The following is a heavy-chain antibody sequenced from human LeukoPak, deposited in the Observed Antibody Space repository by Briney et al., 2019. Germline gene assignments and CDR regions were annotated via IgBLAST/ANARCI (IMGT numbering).Heavy chain of an antibody. Sequence: SETLSLTCSVSGGSVSSQYWSWTRQPPGTGLEWIGYIHTTERTNYNPSLESRVTISLDTSKSQFSLKLTSVTAADTAVYYCARGVTYWGQGILVTVSS. J-gene: IGHJ4*02. CDR1: GGSVSSQY. CDR3: ARGVTY. V-gene: IGHV4-59*02. CDR2: IHTTERT. D-gene: IGHD2-21*02.